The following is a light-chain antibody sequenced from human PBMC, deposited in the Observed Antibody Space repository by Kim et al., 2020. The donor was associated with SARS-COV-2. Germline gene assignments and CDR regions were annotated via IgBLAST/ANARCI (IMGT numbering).Light chain of an antibody. CDR1: QSINKC. Sequence: ASVGDRVTITCRASQSINKCLAWYQQKPGRAPKVLIYDASTLPSGVPSRFSGSGSGTEFILTISSLQPDDFATYFCQQYNTNSRTFGQGTKVDIK. CDR3: QQYNTNSRT. V-gene: IGKV1-5*01. J-gene: IGKJ1*01. CDR2: DAS.